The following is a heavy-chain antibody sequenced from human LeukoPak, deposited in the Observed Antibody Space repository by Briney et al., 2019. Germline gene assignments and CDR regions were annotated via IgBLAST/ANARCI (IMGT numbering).Heavy chain of an antibody. CDR3: ARDRGGFSALDY. CDR1: GFTFSSYG. D-gene: IGHD3-16*01. CDR2: IWYDGSNK. V-gene: IGHV3-33*01. Sequence: GRSVRLSCAASGFTFSSYGMLWVRQAPGKGLEWVAVIWYDGSNKYYADSVKGRFTISRDNSKNTLYLQMNSLRAEDTAVYYCARDRGGFSALDYWGQGTLVTVSS. J-gene: IGHJ4*02.